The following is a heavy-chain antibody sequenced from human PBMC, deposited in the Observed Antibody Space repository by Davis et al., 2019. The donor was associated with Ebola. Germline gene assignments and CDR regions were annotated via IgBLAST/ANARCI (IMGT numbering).Heavy chain of an antibody. J-gene: IGHJ3*02. Sequence: PSETLSLTCTVSGGSISSSSYYWGWIRQPPGKGLEWIGSIYYSGSTYYNPSLKSRVTISVDTSKSQFSLKLSSVTAADTAVYYCARACRDGYNLDAFDIWGQGTMVTVSS. CDR2: IYYSGST. D-gene: IGHD5-24*01. CDR1: GGSISSSSYY. CDR3: ARACRDGYNLDAFDI. V-gene: IGHV4-39*01.